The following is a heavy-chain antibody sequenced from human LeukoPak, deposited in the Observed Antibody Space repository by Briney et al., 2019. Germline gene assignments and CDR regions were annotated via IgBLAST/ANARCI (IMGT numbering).Heavy chain of an antibody. D-gene: IGHD6-13*01. CDR2: INTDGSST. Sequence: GGSLRLSCAASGFTFSPYWMHWVRQAPGRGLVWVSRINTDGSSTTYADSVKGRFTISRDNAKNTLYLQMNSLRAEDTAVYYCARAGQPAAAGPLDYWGQGTLVTVSS. CDR1: GFTFSPYW. J-gene: IGHJ4*02. V-gene: IGHV3-74*01. CDR3: ARAGQPAAAGPLDY.